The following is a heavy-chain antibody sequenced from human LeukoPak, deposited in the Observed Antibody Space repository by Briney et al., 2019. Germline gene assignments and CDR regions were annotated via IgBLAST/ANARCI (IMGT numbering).Heavy chain of an antibody. CDR2: INPNTGGT. CDR1: GYTFTGYY. Sequence: ASVKVSGKASGYTFTGYYIHWVRQAPGQGLEWMGWINPNTGGTKYAQKFQGRVTMTRDTSISTADMELSRLTSDDTAVYYRARGVSGFYFDYWGQGALVTVTS. J-gene: IGHJ4*02. V-gene: IGHV1-2*02. D-gene: IGHD6-6*01. CDR3: ARGVSGFYFDY.